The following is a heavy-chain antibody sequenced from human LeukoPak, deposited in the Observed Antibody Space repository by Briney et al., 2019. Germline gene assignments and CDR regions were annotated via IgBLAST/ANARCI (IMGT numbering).Heavy chain of an antibody. CDR1: GFAVSSNY. CDR3: ARGRGYSGYDESYPFDY. J-gene: IGHJ4*02. Sequence: GGSLRLSCAASGFAVSSNYMNWVRQAPGKGLEWLSIFYSGGSTDYADSVKGRFTMSRDNFKNTLYLQMNSLRAEDTAVYYCARGRGYSGYDESYPFDYWGQGTLVTVSS. CDR2: FYSGGST. D-gene: IGHD5-12*01. V-gene: IGHV3-66*01.